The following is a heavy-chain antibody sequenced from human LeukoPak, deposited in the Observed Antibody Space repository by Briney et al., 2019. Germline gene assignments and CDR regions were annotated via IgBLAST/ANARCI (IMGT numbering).Heavy chain of an antibody. CDR1: GYSIRSGFY. CDR3: ARAVGSFDWLPLFDY. Sequence: SETLSLTCTVSGYSIRSGFYWGWIRQPPGKGLEWIGNIYHSGITYYTPSLKSRVTISVDTSKDQFYLKLSSVTAADTAVYYCARAVGSFDWLPLFDYWGQGTLVTVSS. J-gene: IGHJ4*02. V-gene: IGHV4-38-2*02. D-gene: IGHD3-9*01. CDR2: IYHSGIT.